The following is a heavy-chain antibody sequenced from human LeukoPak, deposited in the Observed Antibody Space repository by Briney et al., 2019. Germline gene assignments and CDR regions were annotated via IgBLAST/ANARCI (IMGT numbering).Heavy chain of an antibody. V-gene: IGHV3-21*01. CDR3: ARDCSGGSCYLETDY. J-gene: IGHJ4*02. Sequence: GGSLRLSCAASGFTFSSYSMNWVRQAPGKGLECVSSISSSSSYIYYADSVKGRFTISRDNAKNSLYLQMNSLRAEDTAVYYCARDCSGGSCYLETDYWGQGTLVTVSS. CDR1: GFTFSSYS. CDR2: ISSSSSYI. D-gene: IGHD2-15*01.